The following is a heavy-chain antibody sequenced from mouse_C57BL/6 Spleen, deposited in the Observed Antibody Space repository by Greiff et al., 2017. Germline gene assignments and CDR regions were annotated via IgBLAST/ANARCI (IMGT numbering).Heavy chain of an antibody. D-gene: IGHD2-2*01. Sequence: EVQLVESGGGLVQPGGSLSLSCAASGFTFTDYYMSWVRQPPGKALEWLGFIRNKANGYTTEYSASVKGRFTISRDNSQSILYLQMNALRAEDSATYYCARYMREGYDDYAMDYWGQGTSVTVSS. J-gene: IGHJ4*01. CDR3: ARYMREGYDDYAMDY. V-gene: IGHV7-3*01. CDR2: IRNKANGYTT. CDR1: GFTFTDYY.